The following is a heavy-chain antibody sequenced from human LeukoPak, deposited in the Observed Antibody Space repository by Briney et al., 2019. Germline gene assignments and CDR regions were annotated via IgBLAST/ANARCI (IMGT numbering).Heavy chain of an antibody. CDR1: GFTFTTYS. V-gene: IGHV3-23*01. J-gene: IGHJ5*02. D-gene: IGHD3-9*01. CDR3: AKEGGMVLTGLYRSS. Sequence: PGGSLRLSCAASGFTFTTYSMSWVRQAPGKGLEWVSTISRSGGTTYYADSVRGRCTISRDNSKNTLYLQMNSLRAEDTAVYYCAKEGGMVLTGLYRSSWGQGTLVTVTS. CDR2: ISRSGGTT.